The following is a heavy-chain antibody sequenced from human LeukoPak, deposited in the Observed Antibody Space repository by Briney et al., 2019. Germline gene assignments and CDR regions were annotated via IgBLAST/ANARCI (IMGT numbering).Heavy chain of an antibody. CDR2: TYYSGST. CDR1: GDSIRSDSYS. CDR3: ARQGYGAYEILDY. J-gene: IGHJ4*02. V-gene: IGHV4-39*01. D-gene: IGHD3-9*01. Sequence: SETLSLTCTVSGDSIRSDSYSWGWIRQPPGKGLEWIGSTYYSGSTYYNPSLKSRVTISVDTSKNQFSLKLSSVTAADTAVYYCARQGYGAYEILDYWGQGALVIVSS.